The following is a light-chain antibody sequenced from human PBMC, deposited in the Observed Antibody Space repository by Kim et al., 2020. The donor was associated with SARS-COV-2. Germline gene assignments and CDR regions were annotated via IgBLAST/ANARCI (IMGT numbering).Light chain of an antibody. CDR1: QGINNY. J-gene: IGKJ2*01. Sequence: SASVGDRVTITCRASQGINNYLAWYQQKPGKVPTLLLHAASTLQSGVPSLFSGSASGTDFSLTLSSLQPEVVATYYCKKYGSAPHTRGQGTKREI. V-gene: IGKV1-27*01. CDR2: AAS. CDR3: KKYGSAPHT.